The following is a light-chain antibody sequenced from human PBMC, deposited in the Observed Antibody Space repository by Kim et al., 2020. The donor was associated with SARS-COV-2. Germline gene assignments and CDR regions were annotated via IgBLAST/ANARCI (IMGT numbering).Light chain of an antibody. Sequence: SASVGGRVTMTWRASQSISSWLAWYQQKPGKAPKLLIYDASSLESGVPSRFSGSGSGTEFTLTISSLQPDDFATYHCQQYKSFWTFGQGTKVEIK. CDR1: QSISSW. CDR3: QQYKSFWT. J-gene: IGKJ1*01. CDR2: DAS. V-gene: IGKV1-5*01.